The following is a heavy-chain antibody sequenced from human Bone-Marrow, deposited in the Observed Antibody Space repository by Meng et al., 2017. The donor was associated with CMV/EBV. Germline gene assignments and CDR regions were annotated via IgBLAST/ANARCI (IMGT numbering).Heavy chain of an antibody. J-gene: IGHJ4*02. CDR2: ISGSGGST. CDR1: GFTFSSYA. D-gene: IGHD5-24*01. CDR3: AKDASRLGDGYNTN. V-gene: IGHV3-23*01. Sequence: GGSLRLFCVASGFTFSSYAMSWVRQAPGKGLEWVSAISGSGGSTYYADSVKGRFTISRDNSKNTLYLQMNSLRAEDTAVYYCAKDASRLGDGYNTNWGQGTLVTVSS.